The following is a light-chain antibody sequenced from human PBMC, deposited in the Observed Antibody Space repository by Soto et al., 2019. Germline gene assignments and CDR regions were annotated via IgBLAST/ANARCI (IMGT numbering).Light chain of an antibody. CDR1: QSVRSSH. CDR3: QQYDSYPLT. J-gene: IGKJ4*01. V-gene: IGKV3-20*01. CDR2: GAS. Sequence: EILLTQSPGTLSLSRGERATLSCGACQSVRSSHLAWYQQKPGQAPSLLIYGASSRATGIPDRFSGSGSGTDFTLTISRLEPEDFEVYYCQQYDSYPLTFGGGTKVDIK.